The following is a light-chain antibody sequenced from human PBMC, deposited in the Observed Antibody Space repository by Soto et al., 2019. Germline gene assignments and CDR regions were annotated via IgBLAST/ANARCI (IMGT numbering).Light chain of an antibody. CDR3: SSYTSSSTG. Sequence: QSALTQPASVSGSPGQSITISCTGTSSDVGGYNYVSWYQQHPGKAPKLIIYEVSNRPSGVSNRFSGSKSGNTASLTISGLQAEDEADYYCSSYTSSSTGFGGGTQLTVL. J-gene: IGLJ2*01. CDR1: SSDVGGYNY. CDR2: EVS. V-gene: IGLV2-14*01.